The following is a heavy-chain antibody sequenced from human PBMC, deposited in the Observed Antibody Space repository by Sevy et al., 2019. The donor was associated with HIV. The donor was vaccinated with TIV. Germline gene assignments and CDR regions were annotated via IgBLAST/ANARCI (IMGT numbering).Heavy chain of an antibody. CDR1: GYRLIEVS. CDR3: AADRGEDYCSGNSCQRHYYYGLDV. Sequence: ASVKVSCKVSGYRLIEVSMHWVRQAPGKGLEWMGHLDPEDGETIYAQNFQGRVTMTKDTSTDTAYMEVSSLRSEGTAVYYCAADRGEDYCSGNSCQRHYYYGLDVWGQGTTVTVSS. D-gene: IGHD2-15*01. V-gene: IGHV1-24*01. J-gene: IGHJ6*02. CDR2: LDPEDGET.